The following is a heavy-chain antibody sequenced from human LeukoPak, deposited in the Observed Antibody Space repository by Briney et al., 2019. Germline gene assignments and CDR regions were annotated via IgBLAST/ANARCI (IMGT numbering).Heavy chain of an antibody. CDR2: IHNNGRT. V-gene: IGHV4-59*01. J-gene: IGHJ4*02. D-gene: IGHD3-9*01. CDR3: ARFHISTGSFDF. Sequence: SETLSLTCTVSGGSISSYYWSWIRQPPGKGLEWIGYIHNNGRTNYNYSLKSRVTMSLDTSKNQFSLNLSSVTAADTAVYYCARFHISTGSFDFWGQGTLVTVSS. CDR1: GGSISSYY.